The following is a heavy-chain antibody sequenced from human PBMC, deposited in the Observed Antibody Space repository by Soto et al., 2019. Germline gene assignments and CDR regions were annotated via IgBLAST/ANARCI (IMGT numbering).Heavy chain of an antibody. J-gene: IGHJ5*02. D-gene: IGHD5-18*01. CDR2: IYYTGST. V-gene: IGHV4-61*03. CDR1: GASISGGTYY. Sequence: QVHLQESRPGLVKASETLSLTCTVFGASISGGTYYWTWIRQAPGKGLEWVGHIYYTGSTNYNPALNDRVTISVDTSKNHFSLQLTSVAAADTAVYYCARGAGFSYASTWFDIWGQGTLVTVSS. CDR3: ARGAGFSYASTWFDI.